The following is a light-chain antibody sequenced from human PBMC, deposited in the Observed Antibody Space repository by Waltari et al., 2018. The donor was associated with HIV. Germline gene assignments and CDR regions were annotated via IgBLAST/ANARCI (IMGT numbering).Light chain of an antibody. CDR3: QQYGNSPRT. CDR1: QTVISDY. Sequence: EIVLTQSPGTLSLSPGERATLSCRASQTVISDYLAWYQLKPGQAPRLLMYGASTRASGIPDRFSGSGSATDFTLTISRLEPEEFAVYYCQQYGNSPRTFGQGTNLEIK. CDR2: GAS. V-gene: IGKV3-20*01. J-gene: IGKJ2*01.